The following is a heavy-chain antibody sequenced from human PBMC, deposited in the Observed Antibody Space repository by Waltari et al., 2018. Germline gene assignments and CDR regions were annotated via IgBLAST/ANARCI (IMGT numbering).Heavy chain of an antibody. CDR2: ISPIFGTA. CDR1: GGTFSSYA. Sequence: QVQLVQSGAEVKKPGSSVKVSCKASGGTFSSYAISWVRQAPGQGLEWMGGISPIFGTANYAQKFHGRVTITADKSTSTADMELSSLRSEDTAVYYCARIPRDYYYYYMDVWCKGTTVTVSS. J-gene: IGHJ6*03. V-gene: IGHV1-69*14. D-gene: IGHD2-2*02. CDR3: ARIPRDYYYYYMDV.